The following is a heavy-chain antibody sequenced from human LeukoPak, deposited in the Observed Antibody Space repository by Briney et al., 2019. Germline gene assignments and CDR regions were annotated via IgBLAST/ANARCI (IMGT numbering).Heavy chain of an antibody. V-gene: IGHV3-21*01. CDR3: ARLYYFNSRSYPDY. CDR2: ISSTGSDI. D-gene: IGHD3-10*01. J-gene: IGHJ4*02. CDR1: GFTFSSYG. Sequence: GGSLRLSCAASGFTFSSYGVNWVRQAPGKGLEWVSSISSTGSDIFYADSVKGRFTISRDNAKNSLYLQMNSLRAEDTAIYYCARLYYFNSRSYPDYWGQGTLVTVSS.